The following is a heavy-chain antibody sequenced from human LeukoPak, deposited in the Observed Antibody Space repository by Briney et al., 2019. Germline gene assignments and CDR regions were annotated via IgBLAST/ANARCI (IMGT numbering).Heavy chain of an antibody. CDR2: IYYSGST. V-gene: IGHV4-39*07. D-gene: IGHD5-24*01. CDR3: VATKVPYFDY. J-gene: IGHJ4*02. CDR1: GGSISSSSYY. Sequence: PSETLSLTCTVSGGSISSSSYYWGWIRQPPGKGLEWIGSIYYSGSTNYNPSLKSRVTISVDTSKNQFSLKLSSVTAADTAVYYCVATKVPYFDYWGQGTLVTVSS.